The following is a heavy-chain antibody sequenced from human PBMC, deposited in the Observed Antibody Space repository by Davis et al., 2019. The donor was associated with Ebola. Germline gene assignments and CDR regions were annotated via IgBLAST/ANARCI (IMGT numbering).Heavy chain of an antibody. CDR2: FDPEDGET. CDR3: ATNSGSYYRRENPIDY. D-gene: IGHD1-26*01. Sequence: ASVKVSCKVSGYTLTELSMHWVRQAPGKGLEWMGGFDPEDGETIYAQKFQGRVTMTEDTSTDTAYMELSSLRSEDTAVYYCATNSGSYYRRENPIDYWGQGTLVTVSS. V-gene: IGHV1-24*01. CDR1: GYTLTELS. J-gene: IGHJ4*02.